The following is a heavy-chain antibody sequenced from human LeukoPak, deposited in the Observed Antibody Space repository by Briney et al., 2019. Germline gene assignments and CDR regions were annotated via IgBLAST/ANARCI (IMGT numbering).Heavy chain of an antibody. CDR2: TNHSGST. D-gene: IGHD3-3*01. V-gene: IGHV4-34*01. J-gene: IGHJ4*02. Sequence: ETLSLTCAVYGGSFRGYYWWWIRPPPGKGLEWTGITNHSGSTNYNPSLKSRVTISVDTSKNQFSLKLNTVTAADTAVYYCARGRNYDFWSGYHRYYFDYWGQGTLVTVSS. CDR3: ARGRNYDFWSGYHRYYFDY. CDR1: GGSFRGYY.